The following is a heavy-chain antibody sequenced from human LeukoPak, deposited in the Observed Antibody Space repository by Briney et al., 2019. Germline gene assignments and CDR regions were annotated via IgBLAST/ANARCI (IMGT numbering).Heavy chain of an antibody. J-gene: IGHJ3*02. CDR2: IYYSGST. V-gene: IGHV4-59*01. Sequence: PSETLSLTCTVSGGSIRSYYWSWIRQPPGKGLEWIAYIYYSGSTNYNPSLKSRVTISVDTSKNQFSLKLTSVTTADTAVYYCAGEDYFDSSGYASWRFDIWGQGTMVTVSS. CDR1: GGSIRSYY. D-gene: IGHD3-22*01. CDR3: AGEDYFDSSGYASWRFDI.